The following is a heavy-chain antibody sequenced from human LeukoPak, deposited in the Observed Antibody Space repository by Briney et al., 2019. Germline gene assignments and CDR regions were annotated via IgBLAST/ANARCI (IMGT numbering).Heavy chain of an antibody. CDR2: IGSSSSTI. V-gene: IGHV3-48*02. Sequence: PGGSLRLSCEASGFTFSSYSMNWVRQAPGKGLEWVSYIGSSSSTIYYADSVKGRFTISRDNAKNSLYLQMNSLRDEDTAVYYCARVGPMTTVVTPYYYGMDVWGQGTTVTVSS. CDR1: GFTFSSYS. D-gene: IGHD4-23*01. CDR3: ARVGPMTTVVTPYYYGMDV. J-gene: IGHJ6*02.